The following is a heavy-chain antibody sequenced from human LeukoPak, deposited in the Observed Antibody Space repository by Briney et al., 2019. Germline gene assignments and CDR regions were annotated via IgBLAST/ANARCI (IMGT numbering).Heavy chain of an antibody. CDR1: GYTFTSYY. J-gene: IGHJ4*02. CDR2: ISAYNGNT. Sequence: ASVKVSCTASGYTFTSYYMHWVRQAPGQGLEWMGWISAYNGNTNYAQKLQGRVTMTTDTSTSTAYMELRSLRSDDTAVYYCAIAYSSSWYYFDYWGQGTLVTVSS. CDR3: AIAYSSSWYYFDY. D-gene: IGHD6-13*01. V-gene: IGHV1-18*04.